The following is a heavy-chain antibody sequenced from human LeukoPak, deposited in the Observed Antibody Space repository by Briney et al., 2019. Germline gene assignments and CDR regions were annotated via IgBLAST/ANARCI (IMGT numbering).Heavy chain of an antibody. CDR1: GYTFTGYY. V-gene: IGHV1-2*02. Sequence: ASVKVSCKASGYTFTGYYMHWVRQAPGQGLGWMGWINPNSGGTNYAQKFQGRVTMTRDTSISTAYMELSRLRSDDTAVYYCARNDFWSGYSNYYYMDVWGKGTTVTVSS. D-gene: IGHD3-3*01. CDR3: ARNDFWSGYSNYYYMDV. J-gene: IGHJ6*03. CDR2: INPNSGGT.